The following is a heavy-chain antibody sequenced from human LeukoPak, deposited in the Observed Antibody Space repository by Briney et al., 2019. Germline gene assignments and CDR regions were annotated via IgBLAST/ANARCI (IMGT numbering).Heavy chain of an antibody. CDR2: LSSDGSNK. CDR1: GFTFSNYG. D-gene: IGHD3-16*01. J-gene: IGHJ4*02. Sequence: PGGSLRLSCAASGFTFSNYGTHWVGQAQGKGLEWVAVLSSDGSNKYCADSVKGRFTISRDNSKNTLYLQMNSLRIEDTAVYYCAGEGTWDFDYWGQGTLVTVSS. V-gene: IGHV3-30*03. CDR3: AGEGTWDFDY.